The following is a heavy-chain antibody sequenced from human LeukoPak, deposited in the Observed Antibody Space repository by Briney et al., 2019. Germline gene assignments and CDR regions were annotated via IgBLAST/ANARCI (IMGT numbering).Heavy chain of an antibody. CDR1: GFTFSSYA. Sequence: GGSLRLSCAASGFTFSSYAMSWVRQAPGKGLEWVSAISGSGGSTYYADSVKGRFTISRDNSKNTLYLQMNSLRAEDTAVYYCAKAFLGYCSGGSCYVDYWGQGTLVTVSS. J-gene: IGHJ4*02. V-gene: IGHV3-23*01. D-gene: IGHD2-15*01. CDR3: AKAFLGYCSGGSCYVDY. CDR2: ISGSGGST.